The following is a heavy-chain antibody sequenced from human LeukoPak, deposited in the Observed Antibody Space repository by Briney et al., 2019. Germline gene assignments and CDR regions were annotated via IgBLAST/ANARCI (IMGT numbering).Heavy chain of an antibody. CDR2: ISYDGSNK. CDR1: GFTFSSYG. Sequence: GRSLRLSCAASGFTFSSYGMHWVRQAPGKGLEWVAVISYDGSNKYYADSVKGRFTISRDNSKNTLYLQMNSLRAEDTAVYYCAKDRGDYGTSFDYWGQGTLVTVSS. CDR3: AKDRGDYGTSFDY. J-gene: IGHJ4*02. V-gene: IGHV3-30*18. D-gene: IGHD4-17*01.